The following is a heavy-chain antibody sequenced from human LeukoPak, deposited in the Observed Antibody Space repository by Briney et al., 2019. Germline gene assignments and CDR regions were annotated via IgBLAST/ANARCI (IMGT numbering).Heavy chain of an antibody. CDR2: IWYDGSNK. Sequence: GGSLRLSCAASGFTFSSYGMHWVRQAPGKGLEWVAVIWYDGSNKYYADSVKGRFTISRDNSKNTLYLQMNSLRAEDTAIYYCARGGVRAVPLDYWGQGTLVTVSS. CDR1: GFTFSSYG. CDR3: ARGGVRAVPLDY. V-gene: IGHV3-33*01. J-gene: IGHJ4*02. D-gene: IGHD3-16*02.